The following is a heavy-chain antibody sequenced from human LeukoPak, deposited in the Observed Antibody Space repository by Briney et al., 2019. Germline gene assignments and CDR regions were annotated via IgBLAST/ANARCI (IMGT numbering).Heavy chain of an antibody. Sequence: PGRSLRLSCAASGFTFSTYGMHWVRQAPGKGLEWVSLICYDGDNKYYADSVRGRFTISRDNSKNTLYLQMNSLRAEDTAVYYCAREIGGYCSGGTCYSPYNYGMDVWGQGTTVTVSS. D-gene: IGHD2-15*01. V-gene: IGHV3-33*01. J-gene: IGHJ6*02. CDR2: ICYDGDNK. CDR1: GFTFSTYG. CDR3: AREIGGYCSGGTCYSPYNYGMDV.